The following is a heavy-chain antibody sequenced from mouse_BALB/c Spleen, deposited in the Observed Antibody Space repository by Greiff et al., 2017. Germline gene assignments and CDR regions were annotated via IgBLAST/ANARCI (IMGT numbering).Heavy chain of an antibody. CDR1: GFTFSSFG. V-gene: IGHV5-17*02. D-gene: IGHD4-1*01. CDR3: ARHPSNWERDSYYAMDY. J-gene: IGHJ4*01. CDR2: ISSGSSTI. Sequence: EVQRVESGGGLVPPGGSRKLSCAASGFTFSSFGMHWVRQAPEKGLEWVAYISSGSSTIYYADTVKGRFTISRDNPKNTLFLQMTSLRSEDTAMYYCARHPSNWERDSYYAMDYWGQGTSVTVSS.